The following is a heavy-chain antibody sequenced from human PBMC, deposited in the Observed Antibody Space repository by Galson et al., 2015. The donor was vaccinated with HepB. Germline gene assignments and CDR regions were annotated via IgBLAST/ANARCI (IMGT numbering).Heavy chain of an antibody. CDR2: INHSGST. Sequence: ETLSLTCAVYGGSFSAYYWNWIRQPPGKGLEWIGEINHSGSTNYNRSLKSRVTISVDTSRNQFSLKLSSVTAADTAVYYCARGRIRDVFGVDIIRRNWFDPWGQGTLVTVSS. V-gene: IGHV4-34*01. CDR3: ARGRIRDVFGVDIIRRNWFDP. J-gene: IGHJ5*02. CDR1: GGSFSAYY. D-gene: IGHD3-3*01.